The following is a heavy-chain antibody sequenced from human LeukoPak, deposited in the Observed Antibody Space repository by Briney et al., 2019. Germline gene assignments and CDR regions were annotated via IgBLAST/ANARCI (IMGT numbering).Heavy chain of an antibody. CDR1: GGSISSYY. CDR2: IYYSGST. V-gene: IGHV4-59*01. J-gene: IGHJ4*02. CDR3: ARGWGSSWFDY. Sequence: SETLSPTCTVSGGSISSYYWSWIRQPPGKGLEWIGYIYYSGSTNYNPSLKSRVTISVDTSKNQFSLKLSSVTAADTAVYYCARGWGSSWFDYWGQGTLVTVSS. D-gene: IGHD6-13*01.